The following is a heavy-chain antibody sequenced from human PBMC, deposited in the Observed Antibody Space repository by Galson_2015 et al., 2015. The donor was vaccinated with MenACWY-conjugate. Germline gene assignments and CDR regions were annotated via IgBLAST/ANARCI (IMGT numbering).Heavy chain of an antibody. Sequence: QSGAEVKKPGESLTISCQGSGYIFSTYWIAWVRQMPGKGLEWMGMIYPGDTYIRNNPSFEGQVTMSVDKSISTAYLRWSSLKASSTAMYYCTTRLFANFPYAFDFWRQGTMVAVSS. J-gene: IGHJ3*01. V-gene: IGHV5-51*01. CDR1: GYIFSTYW. D-gene: IGHD2-21*02. CDR3: TTRLFANFPYAFDF. CDR2: IYPGDTYI.